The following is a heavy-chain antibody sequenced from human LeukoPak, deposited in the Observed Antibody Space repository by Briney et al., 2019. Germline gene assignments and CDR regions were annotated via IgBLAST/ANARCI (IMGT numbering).Heavy chain of an antibody. Sequence: PSETLSLTCTVSGGSISSGSYYWSWIRQPAGKGLEWIGRIYTSGSTNYNPSLKSRVTISVDTSKNQFSLKLSSVTAADTAVYYCARAEPWFDPWGQGTLVTVSS. D-gene: IGHD1-14*01. V-gene: IGHV4-61*02. CDR1: GGSISSGSYY. CDR3: ARAEPWFDP. J-gene: IGHJ5*02. CDR2: IYTSGST.